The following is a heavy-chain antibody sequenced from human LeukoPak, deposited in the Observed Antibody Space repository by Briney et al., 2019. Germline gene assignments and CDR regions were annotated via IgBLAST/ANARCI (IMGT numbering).Heavy chain of an antibody. CDR2: IYHSGST. Sequence: PSGTLSLTCAVSDGSITGSDWCWWTWVRQPPGKGLEWIGEIYHSGSTNYNPSLKSRVTISLDKSKNQFSLTLTSVTAADTAMYYCATRYSVWPKWGPGTLVTVSS. D-gene: IGHD5/OR15-5a*01. CDR1: DGSITGSDW. CDR3: ATRYSVWPK. J-gene: IGHJ4*02. V-gene: IGHV4-4*02.